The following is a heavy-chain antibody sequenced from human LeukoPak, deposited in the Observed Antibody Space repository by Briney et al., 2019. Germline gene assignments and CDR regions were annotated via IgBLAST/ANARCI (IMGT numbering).Heavy chain of an antibody. Sequence: NPGGSLRLSCAASGFTFSVYYMSWIRQAPGKGLEWVSYISSSGSTIYYADSVKGRFTISRDNSKNTLYLQMNSLRAEDTAVYYCARGWVFGTGPFDIWGQGTMVTVSS. CDR3: ARGWVFGTGPFDI. CDR1: GFTFSVYY. CDR2: ISSSGSTI. J-gene: IGHJ3*02. V-gene: IGHV3-11*01. D-gene: IGHD3-16*01.